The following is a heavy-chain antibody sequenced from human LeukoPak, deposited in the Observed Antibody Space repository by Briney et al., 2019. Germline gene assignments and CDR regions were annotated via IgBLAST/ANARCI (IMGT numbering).Heavy chain of an antibody. CDR3: ARDRGYSGYEMV. Sequence: ASVKVSCKVSGYTLTELSMHWVRQAPGKGLEWMGGFDPEDGETIYAQKFQGRVTITADKSTSTAYMELSSLRSEDTAVYYCARDRGYSGYEMVWGQGTLVTVSS. V-gene: IGHV1-24*01. CDR1: GYTLTELS. D-gene: IGHD5-12*01. J-gene: IGHJ4*02. CDR2: FDPEDGET.